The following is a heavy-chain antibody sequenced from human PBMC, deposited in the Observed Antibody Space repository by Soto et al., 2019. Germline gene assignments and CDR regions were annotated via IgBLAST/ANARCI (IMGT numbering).Heavy chain of an antibody. CDR2: INHSGST. Sequence: PSKTLSLTCAVYGGSFSGYYWSWIRQPPGKGLEWIGEINHSGSTNYNPSLKSRVTISVDTSKNQFSLKLSSVAAADTAVYYCARGYQLLPNNWFDPWGQGTLVTVSS. D-gene: IGHD2-2*01. J-gene: IGHJ5*02. V-gene: IGHV4-34*01. CDR3: ARGYQLLPNNWFDP. CDR1: GGSFSGYY.